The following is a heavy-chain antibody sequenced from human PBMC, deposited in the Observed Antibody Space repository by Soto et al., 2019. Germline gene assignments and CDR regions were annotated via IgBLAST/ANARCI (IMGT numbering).Heavy chain of an antibody. CDR2: IYYSGST. CDR3: VGLFVCIGYYFKFDY. D-gene: IGHD3-22*01. CDR1: GGSISSYY. V-gene: IGHV4-59*08. Sequence: PSETLSLTCTVSGGSISSYYWSWIRQPPGKGLEWIGYIYYSGSTNYNPSLKSRVTISVDTSKNQFSLKLSSVTAADTAVYYCVGLFVCIGYYFKFDYWAQGTLVTVSS. J-gene: IGHJ4*02.